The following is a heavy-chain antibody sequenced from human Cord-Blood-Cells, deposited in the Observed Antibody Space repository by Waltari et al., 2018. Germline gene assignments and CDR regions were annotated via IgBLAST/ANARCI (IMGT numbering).Heavy chain of an antibody. CDR1: GGSISSSSYY. J-gene: IGHJ4*02. CDR3: ARHQTGLWFGELWDFDY. CDR2: IYYSGST. D-gene: IGHD3-10*01. Sequence: QLQLQESGPGLVKPSETLSLTCTVSGGSISSSSYYWGWIRQPPGKGLEWIGSIYYSGSTYYNPSLKSRVTISVDTSKNQFSLKLSSVTAADTAVYYCARHQTGLWFGELWDFDYWGQGTLVTVSS. V-gene: IGHV4-39*01.